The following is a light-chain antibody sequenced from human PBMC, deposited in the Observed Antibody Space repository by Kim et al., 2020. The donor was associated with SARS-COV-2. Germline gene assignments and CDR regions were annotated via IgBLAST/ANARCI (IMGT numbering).Light chain of an antibody. CDR1: QGASTY. Sequence: IQLTQSPSSLSASVGDRVTITCRASQGASTYLAWYQQKPAKAPKLLIYAASTLQSGVPSRFSGSGSGTQFTLTISSLQAEDFATYYWQQLNRLPLTFGGGAKVEIK. CDR3: QQLNRLPLT. J-gene: IGKJ4*01. V-gene: IGKV1-9*01. CDR2: AAS.